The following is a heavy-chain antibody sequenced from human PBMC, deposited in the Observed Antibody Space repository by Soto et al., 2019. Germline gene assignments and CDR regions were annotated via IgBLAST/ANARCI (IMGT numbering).Heavy chain of an antibody. D-gene: IGHD2-2*01. J-gene: IGHJ5*02. CDR1: GFTFSDYF. CDR3: VRDSSALVVVPPVMSAGGDNWSDP. CDR2: ISSSASYT. V-gene: IGHV3-11*05. Sequence: PGGSLRLSCAASGFTFSDYFMSWIRQAPGKGLEWVSFISSSASYTNYADSVKGRFTISRDNAKNSLYLQMNSLRAEDTAVYYCVRDSSALVVVPPVMSAGGDNWSDPWGQGTLVTVSS.